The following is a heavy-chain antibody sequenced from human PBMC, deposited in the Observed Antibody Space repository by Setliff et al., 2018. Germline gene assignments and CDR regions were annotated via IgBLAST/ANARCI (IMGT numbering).Heavy chain of an antibody. D-gene: IGHD2-2*01. Sequence: PSETLSLTCSVSGGSIISSTYNWGWIRQPPGKGLEWIGSIYYSGTTYYNPSLESRVTISVDTSKNQFSLKLSSVTAADTAVYYCARDLGYCSTTSCHGDWFDPWGQGTLVTVSS. J-gene: IGHJ5*02. V-gene: IGHV4-39*07. CDR2: IYYSGTT. CDR3: ARDLGYCSTTSCHGDWFDP. CDR1: GGSIISSTYN.